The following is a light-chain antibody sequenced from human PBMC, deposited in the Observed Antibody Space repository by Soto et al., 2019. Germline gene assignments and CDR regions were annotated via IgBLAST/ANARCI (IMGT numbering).Light chain of an antibody. V-gene: IGKV3-20*01. CDR2: GAS. CDR3: QQYDNSPWT. CDR1: QSVSSSY. J-gene: IGKJ1*01. Sequence: EIVLTQSPGTLSLSPGEGATLSCRASQSVSSSYLAWYQQKPGQAPRLLIYGASSRATGIPDRFSGGGSGPDFTLTISRLEPEDFVVYYCQQYDNSPWTFGQGTKVEIK.